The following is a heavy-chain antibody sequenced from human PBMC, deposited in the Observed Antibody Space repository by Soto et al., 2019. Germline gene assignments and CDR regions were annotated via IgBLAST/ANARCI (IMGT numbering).Heavy chain of an antibody. CDR1: GFTFDDYT. D-gene: IGHD5-18*01. CDR3: AKEKWIQLWSLGRMDV. V-gene: IGHV3-9*01. J-gene: IGHJ6*03. CDR2: ISGNSAKI. Sequence: EVQLVESGGGLVQPGRSLRLSCAASGFTFDDYTIHWVRQAPGKGLEWVSGISGNSAKIGYADSVKGRFTISRDNAKNSVYPQMNSLSPEDTALYYCAKEKWIQLWSLGRMDVWGTGTTVTVSS.